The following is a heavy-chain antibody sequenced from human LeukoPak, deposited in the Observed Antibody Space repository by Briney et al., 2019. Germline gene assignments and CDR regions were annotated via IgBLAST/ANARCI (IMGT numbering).Heavy chain of an antibody. V-gene: IGHV1-2*02. CDR2: INPKTGGT. D-gene: IGHD2-2*01. CDR1: GYTFTDYF. J-gene: IGHJ1*01. Sequence: ASVKVSCKASGYTFTDYFIHWVRQSPGQGLEWMGWINPKTGGTNSAQKFQGRVIMTRDTSTNTAYMELNRLRSDDTAVYYCARLRSVVPASPPSPWGQGTQITVSS. CDR3: ARLRSVVPASPPSP.